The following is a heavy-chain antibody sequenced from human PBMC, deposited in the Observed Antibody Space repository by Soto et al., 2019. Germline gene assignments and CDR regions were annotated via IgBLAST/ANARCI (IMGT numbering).Heavy chain of an antibody. V-gene: IGHV3-30-3*01. D-gene: IGHD4-4*01. CDR3: ARVHHNKDYNGLGY. CDR2: ISYDGSNK. J-gene: IGHJ4*02. CDR1: GFTFRSYA. Sequence: QVQLVESGGGVVQPGRSLRLSCAASGFTFRSYAMHWVRQAPGKGLEWVAVISYDGSNKYYADSVKGRFTISRDNSKNTLLLQMNSLRDEDTAGYYCARVHHNKDYNGLGYWGQGTLVTVSS.